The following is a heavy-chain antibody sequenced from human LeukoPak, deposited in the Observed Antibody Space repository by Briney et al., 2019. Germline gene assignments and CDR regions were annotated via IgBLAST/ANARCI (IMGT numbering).Heavy chain of an antibody. D-gene: IGHD6-19*01. V-gene: IGHV4-4*07. J-gene: IGHJ4*02. CDR2: IYSSGST. Sequence: PSETLSLTCTVSGGSISGYYWNWIRQPAGKELEWIGRIYSSGSTNYNPSLKGRLTMSVDTSKNQFSLKLTSVTAADTAVYYCVRGAYSSGWYSDFDHWSQGTLVTVSS. CDR1: GGSISGYY. CDR3: VRGAYSSGWYSDFDH.